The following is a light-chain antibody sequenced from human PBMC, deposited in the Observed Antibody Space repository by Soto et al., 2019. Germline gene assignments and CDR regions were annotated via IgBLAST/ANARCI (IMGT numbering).Light chain of an antibody. CDR2: AAS. CDR1: QGISSY. V-gene: IGKV1-9*01. CDR3: QQYNSYS. Sequence: DIQLTQSPSFLSASVGDRVTITCRASQGISSYLAWYQQKPGKAPKLLIYAASTLQSGVPSRFSGSGSGTEFTLTISRLQPEDFATYYCQQYNSYSFGQGTKVEIK. J-gene: IGKJ1*01.